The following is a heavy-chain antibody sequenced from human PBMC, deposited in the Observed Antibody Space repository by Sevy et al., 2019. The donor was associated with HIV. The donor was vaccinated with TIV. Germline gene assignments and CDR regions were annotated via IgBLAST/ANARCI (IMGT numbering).Heavy chain of an antibody. V-gene: IGHV4-30-4*01. CDR1: GGSISSGDYY. Sequence: SETLSLTCTVSGGSISSGDYYWSWIRQPPGKGLEWIGYIYYSGSTYYNPSLKSRVTISVDTSKNQFSLKLSYVTAAETAVYYCASAPIEYSSSYFDYWGQGTLVTVSS. CDR2: IYYSGST. CDR3: ASAPIEYSSSYFDY. D-gene: IGHD6-6*01. J-gene: IGHJ4*02.